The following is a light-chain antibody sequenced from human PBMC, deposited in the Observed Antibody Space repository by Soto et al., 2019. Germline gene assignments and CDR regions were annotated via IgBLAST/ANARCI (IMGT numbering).Light chain of an antibody. J-gene: IGLJ1*01. CDR1: SSNFGSGYD. CDR3: QTYDTSLSAYV. CDR2: GNN. V-gene: IGLV1-40*01. Sequence: QSVLAQPPSVSGAPGQRVTISCTGSSSNFGSGYDVHWYQQLPGRAPKFLISGNNDRLSGLPDRFSASKSGTSASLAIPGLQAEDEADYYCQTYDTSLSAYVFGTGTKVTVL.